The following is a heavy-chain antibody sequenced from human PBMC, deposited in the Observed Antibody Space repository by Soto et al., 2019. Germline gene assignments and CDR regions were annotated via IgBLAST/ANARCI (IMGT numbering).Heavy chain of an antibody. CDR3: ATEGAKTTRYFDY. D-gene: IGHD1-26*01. J-gene: IGHJ4*02. CDR1: GFTFDSCG. Sequence: GGSLRLSCVASGFTFDSCGMNWVRQAPGKGLEWVAGVSPHAANTYYADSVRGRFIISRDDSRKTVSLDMNSLRGEDSAVYYCATEGAKTTRYFDYWGQETVVTVSS. V-gene: IGHV3-23*01. CDR2: VSPHAANT.